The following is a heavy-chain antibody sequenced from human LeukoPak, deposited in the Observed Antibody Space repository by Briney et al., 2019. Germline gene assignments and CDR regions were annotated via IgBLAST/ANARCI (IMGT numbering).Heavy chain of an antibody. J-gene: IGHJ4*02. V-gene: IGHV1-2*02. D-gene: IGHD6-13*01. CDR2: INPNSGGT. Sequence: ASVKVSCKASGYIFTGYYMHWVRQDPGQGLEWMGWINPNSGGTKYAQQFQGRVTMTRDTSISTAYMELSRLTSDDTAVYYCARGEGDSSSWPLNYWGQGTLVPVSS. CDR3: ARGEGDSSSWPLNY. CDR1: GYIFTGYY.